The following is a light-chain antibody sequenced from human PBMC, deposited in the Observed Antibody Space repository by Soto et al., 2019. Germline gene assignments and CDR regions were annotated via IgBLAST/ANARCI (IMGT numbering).Light chain of an antibody. Sequence: QSVLTQPPSASGTPGQRVTISCSGSSSNIESNFVYWYQQFPGTAPRLLIYRNNQRPSGVPDRFSSSKSGTSASLAISALRSEDEADYYCTVWDDSLRGRLFGGGTKVTVL. CDR3: TVWDDSLRGRL. V-gene: IGLV1-47*01. CDR1: SSNIESNF. CDR2: RNN. J-gene: IGLJ2*01.